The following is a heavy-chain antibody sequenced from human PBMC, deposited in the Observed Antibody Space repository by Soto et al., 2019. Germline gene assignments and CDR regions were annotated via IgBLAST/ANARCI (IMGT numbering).Heavy chain of an antibody. CDR3: ATGGGKRVRGAIVEVFHLEF. D-gene: IGHD3-10*01. Sequence: ELQLVESGGGLIQPGGSLRLSCAASGFTVTRNYMTWVRLAPGKGLECVSTIHTGGKTFYTDSVKGRFTVSRDASKNTVHLQTNPLSAADTAVYYCATGGGKRVRGAIVEVFHLEFWGRGTVVTVSS. CDR1: GFTVTRNY. CDR2: IHTGGKT. J-gene: IGHJ4*02. V-gene: IGHV3-53*02.